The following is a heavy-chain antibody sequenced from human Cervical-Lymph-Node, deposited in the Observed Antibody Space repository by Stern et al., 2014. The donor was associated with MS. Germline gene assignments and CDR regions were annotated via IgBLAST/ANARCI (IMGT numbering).Heavy chain of an antibody. J-gene: IGHJ4*02. D-gene: IGHD5-12*01. CDR2: INPKTGGA. Sequence: VQLVQSGAEVKKPGASLKVSCKASGYTFTGCYLHWVRQAPGQGLEWMGRINPKTGGATYAQKFQGRVTMTRDTSFSTAYMEVSRLRSDDTAIYYCAREKDIVATINLDFWGQGTLVTVSS. CDR3: AREKDIVATINLDF. V-gene: IGHV1-2*06. CDR1: GYTFTGCY.